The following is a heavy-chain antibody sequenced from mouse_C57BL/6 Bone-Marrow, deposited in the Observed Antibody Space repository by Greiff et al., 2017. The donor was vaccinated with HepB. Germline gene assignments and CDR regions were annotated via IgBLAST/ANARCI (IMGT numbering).Heavy chain of an antibody. Sequence: QVQLQQSGAELARPGASVKLSCKASGYTFTSYGISWVKQRTGQGLEWIGEIYPRSGNTYYNEKFKGKATLTADKSSSTAYMELRSLTSEDAAVYFCARRGDYDGWFAYWGQGTLVTVSA. CDR3: ARRGDYDGWFAY. CDR1: GYTFTSYG. J-gene: IGHJ3*01. D-gene: IGHD2-4*01. CDR2: IYPRSGNT. V-gene: IGHV1-81*01.